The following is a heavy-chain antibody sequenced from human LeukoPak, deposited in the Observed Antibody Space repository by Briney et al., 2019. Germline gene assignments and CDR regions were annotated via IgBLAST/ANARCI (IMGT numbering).Heavy chain of an antibody. CDR3: AKVYVWNEYYFDY. D-gene: IGHD1-1*01. J-gene: IGHJ4*02. CDR1: GFTFSNAW. Sequence: PGGSLRLSCAASGFTFSNAWMTWVRQAPGQGLEWVARIKSKTDGETTDYAAPVKGRFTISRDDSKNTLYLQMNSLRAEDTAVYYCAKVYVWNEYYFDYWGQGTLVTVSS. CDR2: IKSKTDGETT. V-gene: IGHV3-15*01.